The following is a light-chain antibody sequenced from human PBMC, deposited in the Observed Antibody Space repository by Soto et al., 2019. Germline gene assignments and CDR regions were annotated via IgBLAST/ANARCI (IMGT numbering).Light chain of an antibody. J-gene: IGKJ4*01. Sequence: EIVLTQSPATLSLSPGERATLSCRASQSVSSYLAWYQQKPSXXXRXXXXXAXNRATGIPARFSGSGSGTDFTLTISSLEPEDFAVYYCQQRSNWPPLTFGGGTKVDIK. CDR1: QSVSSY. CDR2: XAX. CDR3: QQRSNWPPLT. V-gene: IGKV3-11*01.